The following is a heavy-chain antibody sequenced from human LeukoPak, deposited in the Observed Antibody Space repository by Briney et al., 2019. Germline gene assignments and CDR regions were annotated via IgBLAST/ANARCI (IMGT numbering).Heavy chain of an antibody. CDR2: TDHSGTT. CDR1: GGSFSGYF. Sequence: SETLSLTCAVYGGSFSGYFWSWIRQTPGKGLEWIGETDHSGTTNYNPSLKSRVIISPDTSKSQFSLKVNSVTAADTAVYYCARACKASPLHNAIDSWGQGTLVTVSS. V-gene: IGHV4-34*01. D-gene: IGHD2-2*01. J-gene: IGHJ4*02. CDR3: ARACKASPLHNAIDS.